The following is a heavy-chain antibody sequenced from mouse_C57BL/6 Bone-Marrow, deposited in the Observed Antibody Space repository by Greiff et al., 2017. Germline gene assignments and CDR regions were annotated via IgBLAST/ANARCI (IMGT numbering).Heavy chain of an antibody. CDR3: ARHNYGSSYAMDY. CDR1: GFSLTSYG. Sequence: VKLMESGPGLVAPSQSLSITCTVSGFSLTSYGVHWVRQPPGKGLEWLVVIWSDGSTTYNSALKSRLSISKDNSKSQVFLKMNSLQTDDTAMYYCARHNYGSSYAMDYWGQGTSVTVSS. D-gene: IGHD1-1*01. CDR2: IWSDGST. J-gene: IGHJ4*01. V-gene: IGHV2-6-1*01.